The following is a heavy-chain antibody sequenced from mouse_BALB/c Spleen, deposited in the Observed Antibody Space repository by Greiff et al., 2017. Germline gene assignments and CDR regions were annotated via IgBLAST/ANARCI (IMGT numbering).Heavy chain of an antibody. J-gene: IGHJ1*01. CDR3: TRSETMITTGYWYFDV. CDR1: GYSFTSYW. D-gene: IGHD2-4*01. Sequence: EVQLQQSGTVLARPGASVKMSYKASGYSFTSYWMHWVKQRPGQGLEWIGAIYPGNSDTSYNQKFKGKAKLTAVTSASTAYMELSSLTNEDSAVYYCTRSETMITTGYWYFDVWGAGTTVTVSS. V-gene: IGHV1-5*01. CDR2: IYPGNSDT.